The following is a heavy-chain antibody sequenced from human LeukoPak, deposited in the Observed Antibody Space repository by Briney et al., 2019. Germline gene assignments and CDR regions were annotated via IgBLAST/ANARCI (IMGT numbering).Heavy chain of an antibody. J-gene: IGHJ4*02. CDR3: ARGFALSYGSGPYFDY. Sequence: GASVKVSCKASGYTFTGYYMHWVRQAPGQGLEWMGWINPNSGGANSAQKFQGRVTMTRDTSISTAYMELTRLRSDDTAVYYCARGFALSYGSGPYFDYWGQGTLVSVSS. CDR2: INPNSGGA. D-gene: IGHD3-10*01. V-gene: IGHV1-2*02. CDR1: GYTFTGYY.